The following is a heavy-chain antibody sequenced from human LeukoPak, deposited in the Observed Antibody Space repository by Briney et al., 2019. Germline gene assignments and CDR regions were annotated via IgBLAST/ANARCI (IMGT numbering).Heavy chain of an antibody. CDR3: AREVVRYSRGWPDY. CDR2: ISAYNGYT. Sequence: GASVKVSCKASGYTFTSYAISWVRQAPGQGLEWMGWISAYNGYTTYAQKFQGRATLTTDTSTSTVYMDLGSLRSDDTAVYYCAREVVRYSRGWPDYWGPGTLVTVSS. V-gene: IGHV1-18*01. D-gene: IGHD6-19*01. J-gene: IGHJ4*02. CDR1: GYTFTSYA.